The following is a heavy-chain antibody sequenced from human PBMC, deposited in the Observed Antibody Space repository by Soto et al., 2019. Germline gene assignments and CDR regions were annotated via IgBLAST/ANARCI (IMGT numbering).Heavy chain of an antibody. CDR2: IGSGGDST. V-gene: IGHV3-23*01. J-gene: IGHJ4*02. CDR1: GFTFSSFA. Sequence: EVQLLESGGGLVQPGGSLRLSCAASGFTFSSFAMSWVRQAPGKGLEWVSAIGSGGDSTYYADSVKGRFTISRDNSKNTLYLQRNSLRAEDTPVYYCAKDLIYGYNSGRPFDSWGQGTLVTVSS. CDR3: AKDLIYGYNSGRPFDS. D-gene: IGHD6-19*01.